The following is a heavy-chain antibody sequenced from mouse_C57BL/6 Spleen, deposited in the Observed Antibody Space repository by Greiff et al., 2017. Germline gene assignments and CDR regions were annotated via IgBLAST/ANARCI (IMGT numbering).Heavy chain of an antibody. Sequence: QVQLKQPGAELVRPGSSVKLSCKASGYTFTSYWMHWVKQRPIQGLEWIGNIDPSDSETHYNQKFKDKATLTVDKSSSTAYMQLSSLTSEDSAVCYCARDYYGSSLDYWGQGTTLTVSS. V-gene: IGHV1-52*01. D-gene: IGHD1-1*01. CDR1: GYTFTSYW. CDR2: IDPSDSET. CDR3: ARDYYGSSLDY. J-gene: IGHJ2*01.